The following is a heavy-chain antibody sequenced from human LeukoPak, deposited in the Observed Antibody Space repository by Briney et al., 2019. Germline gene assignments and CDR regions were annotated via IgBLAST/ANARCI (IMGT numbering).Heavy chain of an antibody. CDR2: ISDTVTT. V-gene: IGHV4-59*01. D-gene: IGHD4-11*01. J-gene: IGHJ4*02. CDR1: GGSISSYY. Sequence: SETLSLTCTVSGGSISSYYWSWIRQPPGQGLEWIGYISDTVTTNYSPPLKSRVTIPLDTSKNQFSLKLSSVTTADTAVYYCARSTTTFDDWGQGTLVTVSS. CDR3: ARSTTTFDD.